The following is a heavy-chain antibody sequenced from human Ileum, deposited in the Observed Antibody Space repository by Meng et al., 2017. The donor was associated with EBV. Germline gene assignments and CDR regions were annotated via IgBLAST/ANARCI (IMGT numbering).Heavy chain of an antibody. D-gene: IGHD3-22*01. CDR3: ASSDYYRSDY. CDR2: TSHSGST. V-gene: IGHV4-4*02. CDR1: GGSISRGDW. Sequence: QLPRQEAGPGRVTHSGTSSLTCAGSGGSISRGDWWRWDRQPPGKGLEWIGETSHSGSTNYSPSLKSRVTISLDKSKNQLSLKLNSVTAADTAVYYCASSDYYRSDYWGQGTLVTVSS. J-gene: IGHJ4*02.